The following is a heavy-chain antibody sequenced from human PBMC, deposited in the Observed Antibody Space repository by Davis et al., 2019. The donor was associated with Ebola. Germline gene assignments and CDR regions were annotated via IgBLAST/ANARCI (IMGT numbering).Heavy chain of an antibody. V-gene: IGHV3-66*01. CDR2: IYSGGST. J-gene: IGHJ4*02. CDR3: AKDDKFASVGPRGVDH. CDR1: EFTVSTNF. Sequence: GESLKISCAASEFTVSTNFMSWVRQAPGKGLEWVSVIYSGGSTYYADSVKGRFTISRDNSKNTVFLQMNSLRVEDTAVYFCAKDDKFASVGPRGVDHWGQGTQVIVSS. D-gene: IGHD3-10*01.